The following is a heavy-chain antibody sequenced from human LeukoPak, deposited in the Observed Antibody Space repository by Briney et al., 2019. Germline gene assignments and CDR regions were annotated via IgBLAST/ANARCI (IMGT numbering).Heavy chain of an antibody. CDR2: IYTSGST. CDR1: GGSISSGSYY. V-gene: IGHV4-61*02. J-gene: IGHJ4*02. CDR3: ARHGSRSSGWYGPGSYVDY. D-gene: IGHD6-19*01. Sequence: SETLSLTCTVSGGSISSGSYYWSWIRQPAGKGLEWIGRIYTSGSTHYNPSLKSRVTISVDTSKNQFSLKLSSVTAADTAVYYCARHGSRSSGWYGPGSYVDYWDQGTLVTVSS.